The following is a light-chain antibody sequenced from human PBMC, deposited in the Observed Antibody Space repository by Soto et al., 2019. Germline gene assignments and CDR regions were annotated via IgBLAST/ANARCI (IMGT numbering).Light chain of an antibody. V-gene: IGKV3-15*01. CDR1: HNVNTN. CDR3: HQYHSWPWT. Sequence: EVVMTQSAATLSVSPWERATLSCRASHNVNTNVAWYQQRPGQPPRLLIYEASTRASDVPGRVSGSGSGREFPLTISSLQSEDFAIYSCHQYHSWPWTFGQGTKVDI. J-gene: IGKJ1*01. CDR2: EAS.